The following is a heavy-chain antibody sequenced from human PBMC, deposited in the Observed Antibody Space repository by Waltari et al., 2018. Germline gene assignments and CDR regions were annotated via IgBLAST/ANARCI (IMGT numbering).Heavy chain of an antibody. CDR2: IYPGDSDT. CDR1: GYSFTSYW. V-gene: IGHV5-51*03. D-gene: IGHD5-12*01. CDR3: ARRPRDGYNSFPFDY. Sequence: EVQLVQSGAEVKKPGESLQISCKGSGYSFTSYWLGWVRQMPGKGLEWMGIIYPGDSDTRYSPSFQGQVTISADKSISTAYLQWSSLKASDTAMYYCARRPRDGYNSFPFDYWGQGTLVTVSS. J-gene: IGHJ4*02.